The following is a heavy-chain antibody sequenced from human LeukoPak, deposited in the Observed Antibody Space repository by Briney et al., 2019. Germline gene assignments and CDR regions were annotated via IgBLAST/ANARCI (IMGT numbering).Heavy chain of an antibody. CDR2: IYFSGST. J-gene: IGHJ4*02. CDR1: GGSISSGGYY. CDR3: ARGYTSSLRYFDY. V-gene: IGHV4-31*03. Sequence: PSETLSLTCTVSGGSISSGGYYWSWIRQHPGKGLEWIGYIYFSGSTYCNPSLKSRVTVSVDTSKNQFSLKLSSVTAADTAVYYCARGYTSSLRYFDYWGQGTLVTVSS. D-gene: IGHD6-13*01.